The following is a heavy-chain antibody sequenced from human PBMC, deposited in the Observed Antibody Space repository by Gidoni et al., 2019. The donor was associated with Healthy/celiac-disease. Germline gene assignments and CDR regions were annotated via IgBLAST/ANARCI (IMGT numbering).Heavy chain of an antibody. Sequence: QLQLQESGPGLVKPSETLSLTCTVSGGSISSSSYYWGWIRQPPGKGLEWIGSIYYSGSTYYNPSLKSRGTISVDTSKNQFSLKLSSVTAADTAVYYCAREGGTPGYSGYDWNFDYWGQGTLVTVSS. CDR1: GGSISSSSYY. V-gene: IGHV4-39*02. J-gene: IGHJ4*02. D-gene: IGHD5-12*01. CDR2: IYYSGST. CDR3: AREGGTPGYSGYDWNFDY.